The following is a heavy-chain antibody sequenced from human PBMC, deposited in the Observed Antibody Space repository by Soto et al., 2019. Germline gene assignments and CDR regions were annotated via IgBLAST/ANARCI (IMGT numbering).Heavy chain of an antibody. CDR1: GGTFSSYA. V-gene: IGHV1-69*01. J-gene: IGHJ6*02. CDR3: ARVTPVGSMSYDYYYYYGMDV. D-gene: IGHD4-17*01. Sequence: QVQLVQSGAEVKKPGSSVKVSCNASGGTFSSYAISWVRQAPGQGLEWMGGIIPIFGTANYAQKFQGRVTITADESSSTAYMELSSLRSEDTAVYYCARVTPVGSMSYDYYYYYGMDVWGQGTTVTVSS. CDR2: IIPIFGTA.